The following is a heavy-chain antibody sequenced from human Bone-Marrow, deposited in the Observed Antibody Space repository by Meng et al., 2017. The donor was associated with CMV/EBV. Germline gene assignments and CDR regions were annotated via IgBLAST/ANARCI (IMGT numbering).Heavy chain of an antibody. V-gene: IGHV1-69*02. CDR1: GGTFSSYT. Sequence: SVKVSCKASGGTFSSYTISWVRQAPGQGLEWMGRIIPILGIANYAQKFQGRVTITADKSTSTAYMELSSLRSEDTAVYYCARDPGWYCSSTSCDYDAFDIWGQGTMVTVSS. D-gene: IGHD2-2*01. J-gene: IGHJ3*02. CDR2: IIPILGIA. CDR3: ARDPGWYCSSTSCDYDAFDI.